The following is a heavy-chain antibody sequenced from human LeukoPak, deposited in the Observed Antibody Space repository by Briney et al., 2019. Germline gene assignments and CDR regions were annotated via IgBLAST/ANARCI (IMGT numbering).Heavy chain of an antibody. CDR3: ATGRYYYDSSGYHYSFDY. CDR2: IYYSGST. Sequence: PSETLSLTCTVSGGSISSYYWSWIRQPPGKGLEWIGYIYYSGSTNYNPSLKSRVTISVDTSKNQFSLKLSSVTAADTAVYYCATGRYYYDSSGYHYSFDYWGQGTLVTVSS. D-gene: IGHD3-22*01. V-gene: IGHV4-59*01. J-gene: IGHJ4*02. CDR1: GGSISSYY.